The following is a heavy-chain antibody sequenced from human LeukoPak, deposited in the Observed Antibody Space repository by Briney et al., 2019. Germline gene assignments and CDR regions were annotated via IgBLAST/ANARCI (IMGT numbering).Heavy chain of an antibody. D-gene: IGHD2-2*01. V-gene: IGHV4-59*01. J-gene: IGHJ2*01. CDR3: ARDRCSSSSCYGTHYWYFDL. Sequence: PSETLSLTCTVSGGSISSYYWSWIRQPSGKGLEWIGYIYYSGSTKYNPSLKSRVTISVDTSKNQFSLKLSSVTAADTAVYYCARDRCSSSSCYGTHYWYFDLWGRGTLVTVSS. CDR1: GGSISSYY. CDR2: IYYSGST.